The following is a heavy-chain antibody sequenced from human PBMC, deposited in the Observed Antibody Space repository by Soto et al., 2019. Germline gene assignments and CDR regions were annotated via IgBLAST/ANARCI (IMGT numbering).Heavy chain of an antibody. Sequence: QVQLVESGGGVVQPGRSLRLSCAASGFTFSSYAMHWVRQAPGKGLEWVAVISYDGSNKYYADSVKGRFTISRDNSKNTQYLQNNSLTAEDTAVYYCARVNTAMVTFHVDYWGPGPLVTV. V-gene: IGHV3-30*14. CDR2: ISYDGSNK. CDR3: ARVNTAMVTFHVDY. J-gene: IGHJ4*02. CDR1: GFTFSSYA. D-gene: IGHD5-18*01.